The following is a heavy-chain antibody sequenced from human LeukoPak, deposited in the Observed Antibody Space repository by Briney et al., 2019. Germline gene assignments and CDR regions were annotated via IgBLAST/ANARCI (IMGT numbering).Heavy chain of an antibody. J-gene: IGHJ4*02. CDR3: ARVVVAATLDY. D-gene: IGHD2-15*01. CDR1: GGSISSSSYY. V-gene: IGHV4-39*07. Sequence: PSETLSLTCTVSGGSISSSSYYWGWIRQPPGKGLEWIGEINHSGSTNYNPSLKSRVTISVDTSKNQFSLKLSSVTAADTAVYYCARVVVAATLDYWGQGTLVTVSS. CDR2: INHSGST.